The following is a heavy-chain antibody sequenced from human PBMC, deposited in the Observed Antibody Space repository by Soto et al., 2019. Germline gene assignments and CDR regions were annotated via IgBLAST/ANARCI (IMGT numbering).Heavy chain of an antibody. D-gene: IGHD3-10*02. J-gene: IGHJ6*02. CDR3: ASVRGGYYYAMDV. CDR1: GGSISSSSYY. CDR2: IYHSGST. V-gene: IGHV4-39*07. Sequence: ASETLSLTCTVSGGSISSSSYYWGWIRQPPGKGLEWIGEIYHSGSTNYNTSLKSRVTISVDKSKNQFSLKLSSVTAADTAVYYCASVRGGYYYAMDVWGQGTTVTVSS.